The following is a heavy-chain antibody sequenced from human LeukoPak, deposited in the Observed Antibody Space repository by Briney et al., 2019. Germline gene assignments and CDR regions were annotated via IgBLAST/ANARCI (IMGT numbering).Heavy chain of an antibody. CDR1: GGSISSYY. D-gene: IGHD6-13*01. J-gene: IGHJ6*02. V-gene: IGHV4-4*07. CDR3: AREQQLENYYYYYGMDV. CDR2: IYTSGST. Sequence: PSETLSLTCTVSGGSISSYYWSWIRQPAGKGLEWIGRIYTSGSTNYNPSLKSRVTMSVDTSKNQFSLKLSSVTAADTAVYYCAREQQLENYYYYYGMDVWGQGTTVTVSS.